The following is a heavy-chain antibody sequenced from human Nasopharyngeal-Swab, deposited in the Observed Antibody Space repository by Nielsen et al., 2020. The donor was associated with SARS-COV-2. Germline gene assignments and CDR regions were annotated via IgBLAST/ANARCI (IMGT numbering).Heavy chain of an antibody. Sequence: SVKVSCKASAVTFTSSAVQWVRQARGQRLEWIGWIAVGGGNTNYAQKLQERVTITRDMSASTVYMELSRLTSDDTAIYYCAKTTYDFWTGYFAALDSWGQGSLVTISS. CDR3: AKTTYDFWTGYFAALDS. V-gene: IGHV1-58*01. D-gene: IGHD3-3*01. CDR1: AVTFTSSA. J-gene: IGHJ5*02. CDR2: IAVGGGNT.